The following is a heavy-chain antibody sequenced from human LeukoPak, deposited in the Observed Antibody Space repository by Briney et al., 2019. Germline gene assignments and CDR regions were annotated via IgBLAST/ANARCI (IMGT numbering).Heavy chain of an antibody. CDR2: ISGSGGGT. V-gene: IGHV3-23*01. Sequence: QPGGSLRLSCIGTGFTFSSDAMGWVRQAPGKGLEWVSGISGSGGGTYYADSVKGRFTISRDDSKNTLYLQMSSLRVEDTAVYYCAKDRGRTWVQVANWGQGTLVTVSS. CDR1: GFTFSSDA. D-gene: IGHD2-15*01. J-gene: IGHJ4*02. CDR3: AKDRGRTWVQVAN.